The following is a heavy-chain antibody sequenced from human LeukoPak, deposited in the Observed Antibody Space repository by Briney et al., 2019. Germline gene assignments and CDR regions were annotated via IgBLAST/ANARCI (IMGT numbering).Heavy chain of an antibody. D-gene: IGHD3-22*01. CDR2: ISSSGSTI. J-gene: IGHJ4*02. Sequence: PGGSLRLSCAASGFTFSSYEMNWVRQAPGKGLEWVSYISSSGSTIYYADSVKGRFTISRDNAKNSLYLQMNSLRVEDTALYYCARGDFDYSDYSGPNRWGTDYWGQGTLVTVSS. CDR3: ARGDFDYSDYSGPNRWGTDY. CDR1: GFTFSSYE. V-gene: IGHV3-48*03.